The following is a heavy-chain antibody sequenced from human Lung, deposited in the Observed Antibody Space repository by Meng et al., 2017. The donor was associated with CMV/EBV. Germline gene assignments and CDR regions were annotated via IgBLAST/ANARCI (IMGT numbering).Heavy chain of an antibody. D-gene: IGHD3-3*01. CDR1: GFTLKYYG. J-gene: IGHJ4*02. CDR2: IHFDGSNE. V-gene: IGHV3-30*02. Sequence: GESLKISCAASGFTLKYYGMHWVRQAPGKGLEWVAFIHFDGSNEHYADSVTGRFTISRDNPKNMLYLEMNSLRVEDTAVYYCAKAVSGVVIDYWGQGTVVTVYS. CDR3: AKAVSGVVIDY.